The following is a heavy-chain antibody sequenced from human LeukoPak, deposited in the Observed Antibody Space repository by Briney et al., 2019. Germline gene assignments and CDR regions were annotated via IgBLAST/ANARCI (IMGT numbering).Heavy chain of an antibody. CDR2: IAPSDSYT. CDR1: GYSFPSYW. V-gene: IGHV5-10-1*01. CDR3: ARHVHQEYYFDY. D-gene: IGHD3-10*01. Sequence: GESLKISCKVSGYSFPSYWITWVRQVPGKGLEWMGRIAPSDSYTNYNPSFEGHVTMSVEKSITTVYLQWSSLKASDTAMYYCARHVHQEYYFDYWGQGTLVTVSS. J-gene: IGHJ4*02.